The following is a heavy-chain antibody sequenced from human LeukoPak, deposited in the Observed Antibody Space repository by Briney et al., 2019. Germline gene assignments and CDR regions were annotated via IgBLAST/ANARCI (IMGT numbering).Heavy chain of an antibody. CDR3: ASVDGYGELNWFDP. V-gene: IGHV3-23*01. CDR2: ISGSGGST. Sequence: PGGSLRLSCAASGFTFSSYAVSWVRQAPGKGLEWVSAISGSGGSTYYADSVKGRFTISRDNSKNTLYLQMNSLRAEDTAVYYCASVDGYGELNWFDPWGQGTLVTVSS. D-gene: IGHD5-24*01. J-gene: IGHJ5*02. CDR1: GFTFSSYA.